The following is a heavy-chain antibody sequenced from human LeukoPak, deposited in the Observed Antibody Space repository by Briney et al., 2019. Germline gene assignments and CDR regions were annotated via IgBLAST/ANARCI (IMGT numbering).Heavy chain of an antibody. J-gene: IGHJ5*01. V-gene: IGHV3-66*01. D-gene: IGHD1-26*01. Sequence: GGSLRLSCAASGFTFSDYYKSWIRQAPEKGLEWLSVTWTAGSSNYADSVEGRFTVSRDNSKNTLFLQMNSLRAEDTAVYYCVRGPSGNPSDSWGQGTLVTVSS. CDR3: VRGPSGNPSDS. CDR1: GFTFSDYY. CDR2: TWTAGSS.